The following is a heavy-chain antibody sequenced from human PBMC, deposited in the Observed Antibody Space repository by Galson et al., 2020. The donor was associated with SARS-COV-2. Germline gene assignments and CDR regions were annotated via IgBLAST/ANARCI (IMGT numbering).Heavy chain of an antibody. CDR1: GGSISSYY. Sequence: SETLSLTCTVSGGSISSYYWSWIRQPPGKGLEWIGYIYYSGSPNYNPSLKSRVTISVDTSKNQFSLKLSSVTAADTAVYYCARQYCTNGVCSLTFDYWGQGTLVTVSS. J-gene: IGHJ4*02. CDR2: IYYSGSP. D-gene: IGHD2-8*01. V-gene: IGHV4-59*08. CDR3: ARQYCTNGVCSLTFDY.